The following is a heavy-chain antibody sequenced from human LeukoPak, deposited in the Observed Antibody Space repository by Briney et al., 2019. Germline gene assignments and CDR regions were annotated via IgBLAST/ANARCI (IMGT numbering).Heavy chain of an antibody. J-gene: IGHJ6*04. CDR1: GDSVSSNSAA. CDR3: ARGIVVVPAANYYYGMDV. Sequence: SQTLSLTCAISGDSVSSNSAAWNWIRQSPSRGLEWLGRTYYRSKWYNDYAVSVKSRITINPDTSKNQLSLQLNSVTPEDTVVYYCARGIVVVPAANYYYGMDVWGKGTTVTVSS. CDR2: TYYRSKWYN. V-gene: IGHV6-1*01. D-gene: IGHD2-2*01.